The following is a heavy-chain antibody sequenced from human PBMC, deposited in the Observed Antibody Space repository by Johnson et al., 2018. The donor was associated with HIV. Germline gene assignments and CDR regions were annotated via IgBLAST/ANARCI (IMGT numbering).Heavy chain of an antibody. CDR1: GFTFGSFS. J-gene: IGHJ3*02. Sequence: QVQLVESGGGVVQPGRSLRLSCTPSGFTFGSFSMNWVRQAPGKGLEWLAVISSDGNKNYYTDSVKGRFTISRDNSKSTLYLQMNSLRVEDTAVYYCWAGPGWYNWNKHDFDIWGQGTMVTVSS. D-gene: IGHD1-1*01. V-gene: IGHV3-30*04. CDR2: ISSDGNKN. CDR3: WAGPGWYNWNKHDFDI.